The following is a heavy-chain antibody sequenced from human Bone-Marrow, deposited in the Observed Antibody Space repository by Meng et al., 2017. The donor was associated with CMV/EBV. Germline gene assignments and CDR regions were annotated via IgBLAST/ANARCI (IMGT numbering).Heavy chain of an antibody. D-gene: IGHD4-23*01. V-gene: IGHV4-39*07. CDR2: ISYSGIT. CDR3: ARVPTRVVMRGYFDY. Sequence: ESLKISCAVSGGSISGDSHYWGWIRQPPGKGLEWIGSISYSGITYSNPSLRSRVTMSVDTSKSQFSLKLSSVTAADTAVYFCARVPTRVVMRGYFDYWSQGTLVTVSS. J-gene: IGHJ4*02. CDR1: GGSISGDSHY.